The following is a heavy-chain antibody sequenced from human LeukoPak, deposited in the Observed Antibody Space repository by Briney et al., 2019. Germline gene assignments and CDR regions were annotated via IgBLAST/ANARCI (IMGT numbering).Heavy chain of an antibody. CDR1: GGSISSGDYY. D-gene: IGHD1-26*01. Sequence: TSQTLSLTCTVSGGSISSGDYYWSWIRQPPGKGLEWIGYIYYSGSTYYNPSLKSRVTISVDTSKNQFSLKLSSVTAADTAVYYCARDPPSWRELGREAFDIWGQGTMVTVSS. CDR2: IYYSGST. V-gene: IGHV4-30-4*08. J-gene: IGHJ3*02. CDR3: ARDPPSWRELGREAFDI.